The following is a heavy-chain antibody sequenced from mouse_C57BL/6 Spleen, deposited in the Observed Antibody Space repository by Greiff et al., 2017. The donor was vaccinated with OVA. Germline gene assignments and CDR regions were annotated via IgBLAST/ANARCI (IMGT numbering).Heavy chain of an antibody. CDR3: ARRGYNPSYAMDY. CDR2: IYPGDGDT. Sequence: VKLQESGAELVKPGASVKISCKASGYAFSSYWMNWVKQRPGKGLEWIGQIYPGDGDTNYNGKFKGKATLTADKSSSTAYMQLSSLTSEDSAVYFCARRGYNPSYAMDYWGQGTSVTVSS. CDR1: GYAFSSYW. D-gene: IGHD1-3*01. J-gene: IGHJ4*01. V-gene: IGHV1-80*01.